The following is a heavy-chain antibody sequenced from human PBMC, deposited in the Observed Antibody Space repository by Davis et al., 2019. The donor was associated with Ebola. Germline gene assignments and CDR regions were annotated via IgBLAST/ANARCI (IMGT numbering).Heavy chain of an antibody. V-gene: IGHV3-7*01. CDR1: GFTSSSYW. CDR3: ARDLRAG. CDR2: IKQDGSEK. Sequence: GGSLRLSCAASGFTSSSYWMSWVPQAPGKGLEWVANIKQDGSEKYYVDSVKGRFTISRDNAKNSLYLQMNSLRAEDTAVYYCARDLRAGWGQGTLVTVSS. J-gene: IGHJ4*02.